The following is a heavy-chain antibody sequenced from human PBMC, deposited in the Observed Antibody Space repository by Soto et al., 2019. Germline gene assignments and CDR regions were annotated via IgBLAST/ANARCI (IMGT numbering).Heavy chain of an antibody. CDR3: ARGRLYIWGSYRPDDAFDI. Sequence: GGSLRLSCAASGFTFSSYSMNWVRQAPEKGLEWVSYISSSSSTIYYADSVKGRFTISRDNAKNSLYLQMNSLRAEDTAVYYCARGRLYIWGSYRPDDAFDIWGQGTMVTVSS. D-gene: IGHD3-16*02. CDR1: GFTFSSYS. CDR2: ISSSSSTI. J-gene: IGHJ3*02. V-gene: IGHV3-48*01.